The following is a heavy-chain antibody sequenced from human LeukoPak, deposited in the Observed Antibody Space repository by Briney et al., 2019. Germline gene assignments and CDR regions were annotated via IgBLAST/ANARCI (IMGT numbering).Heavy chain of an antibody. CDR1: GFTVSSNY. Sequence: PGRSLRLSCAASGFTVSSNYISWVRQAPGKGLEWVSVIYGGGSTYYADSVKGRFTISRDNSKNTLYLQMNSLRAEDTAVYYCARSPDSSGYYYVPAFDYWGQGTLVTVSS. V-gene: IGHV3-66*01. CDR2: IYGGGST. D-gene: IGHD3-22*01. J-gene: IGHJ4*02. CDR3: ARSPDSSGYYYVPAFDY.